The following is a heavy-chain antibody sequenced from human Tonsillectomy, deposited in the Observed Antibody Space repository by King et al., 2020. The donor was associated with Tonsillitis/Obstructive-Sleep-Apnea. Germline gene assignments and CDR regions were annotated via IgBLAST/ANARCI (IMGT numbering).Heavy chain of an antibody. CDR2: IKQDGSQK. Sequence: VQLVESGGDLVQPGGSLRLSCAASEFTFSNFWMSWVRQAPGKGLEWVANIKQDGSQKYYVDSVKGRFTISRDNAKNSVYLQMNSLRAEDTAVYYCARVNRYLDWMWYLDDWGQGTLVTVSS. V-gene: IGHV3-7*03. CDR3: ARVNRYLDWMWYLDD. CDR1: EFTFSNFW. J-gene: IGHJ4*02. D-gene: IGHD3-9*01.